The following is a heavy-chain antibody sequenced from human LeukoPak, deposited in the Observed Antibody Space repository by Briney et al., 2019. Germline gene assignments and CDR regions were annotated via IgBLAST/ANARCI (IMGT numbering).Heavy chain of an antibody. Sequence: GASVKVSCKASGYTFTSYGISWVRQAPGQGLEWMGWISAYNGNTNYAQKLQGRVTMTTDTSTSTAYMELRSLRSDDTAVYYCARTYYGSGSYSVYYFDYWGQGTLVTVSS. CDR1: GYTFTSYG. D-gene: IGHD3-10*01. CDR2: ISAYNGNT. CDR3: ARTYYGSGSYSVYYFDY. V-gene: IGHV1-18*01. J-gene: IGHJ4*02.